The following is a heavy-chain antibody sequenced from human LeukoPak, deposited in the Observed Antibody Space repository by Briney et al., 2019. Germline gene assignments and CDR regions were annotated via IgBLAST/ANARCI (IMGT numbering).Heavy chain of an antibody. V-gene: IGHV1-18*01. J-gene: IGHJ5*02. CDR3: ARDPEQYCGGDCYSNWFDP. Sequence: ASVKVSCKASGYTFTSYGISWVRQAPGQGLEWMGGISAYNGNTNYAQKLQGRVTMTTDTSTSTAYMEMRSLRSDDTAVYYCARDPEQYCGGDCYSNWFDPWGQGTLVTVSS. D-gene: IGHD2-21*02. CDR2: ISAYNGNT. CDR1: GYTFTSYG.